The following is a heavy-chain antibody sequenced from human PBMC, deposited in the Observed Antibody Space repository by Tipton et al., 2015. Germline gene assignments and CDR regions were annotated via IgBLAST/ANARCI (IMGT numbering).Heavy chain of an antibody. V-gene: IGHV3-9*01. Sequence: SLRLSCAASGFSFDDHAMHWVRQAPGKGLEWVSGISFNGYFTTYADSVKGRFTISRDNSEGSLYLQMDSLRPDDTAIYYCARDAGGLQLTNWGQGTLVTVPS. CDR1: GFSFDDHA. CDR3: ARDAGGLQLTN. CDR2: ISFNGYFT. D-gene: IGHD5-24*01. J-gene: IGHJ4*02.